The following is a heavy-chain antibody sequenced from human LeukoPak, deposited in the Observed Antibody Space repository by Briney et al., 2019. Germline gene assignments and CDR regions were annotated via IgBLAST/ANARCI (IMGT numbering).Heavy chain of an antibody. CDR1: GYSISSGYY. Sequence: SETLSLTCTVSGYSISSGYYWGWIRQPPGKGLEWIGSIYHSGSTYYNPPLKSRVTISVDTSKNQFSLKLSSVTAADTAVYYCARDLYGDLYYFDYWGQGTLVTVSS. V-gene: IGHV4-38-2*02. CDR2: IYHSGST. CDR3: ARDLYGDLYYFDY. J-gene: IGHJ4*02. D-gene: IGHD4-17*01.